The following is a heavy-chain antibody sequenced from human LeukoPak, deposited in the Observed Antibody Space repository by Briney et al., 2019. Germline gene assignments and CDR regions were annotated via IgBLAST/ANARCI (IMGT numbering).Heavy chain of an antibody. D-gene: IGHD3-22*01. CDR3: ARGPLHYYDSSGYWYFDY. V-gene: IGHV1-46*01. J-gene: IGHJ4*02. Sequence: GASVKVSCKASGYTFTSYYMHWVRQAPGQGLEWMGIINPSGGSTSYAQKFQGRVTMTTDTSTSTAYMELRSLRSDDTAVYYCARGPLHYYDSSGYWYFDYWGQGTLVTVSS. CDR1: GYTFTSYY. CDR2: INPSGGST.